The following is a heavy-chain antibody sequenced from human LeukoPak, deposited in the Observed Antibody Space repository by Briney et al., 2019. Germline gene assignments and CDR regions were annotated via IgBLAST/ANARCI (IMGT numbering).Heavy chain of an antibody. V-gene: IGHV4-34*01. D-gene: IGHD3-10*01. CDR2: INHSGST. CDR1: GGSVSGYY. CDR3: ARVFSLDYGSGSYSGYYGMDV. Sequence: SETLSLTCTVSGGSVSGYYWSWIRQPPGKGLEWIGEINHSGSTNYNPSLKSRVTISVDTSKNQFSLKLSSVTAADTAVYYCARVFSLDYGSGSYSGYYGMDVWGQGTTVTVSS. J-gene: IGHJ6*02.